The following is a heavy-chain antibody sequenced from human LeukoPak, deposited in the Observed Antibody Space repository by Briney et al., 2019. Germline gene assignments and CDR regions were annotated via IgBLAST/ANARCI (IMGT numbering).Heavy chain of an antibody. CDR1: GFTFSSYG. CDR3: ARGTGGDWLLEDYFDY. D-gene: IGHD3/OR15-3a*01. Sequence: GGSLRLSCAASGFTFSSYGMHWVRQAPGKGLEWVAVISYDGSNKYYADSVKGRFTISRDNSKNTLYLQMNSLRAEDTAVYYCARGTGGDWLLEDYFDYWGQGTLVTVSS. V-gene: IGHV3-30*03. J-gene: IGHJ4*02. CDR2: ISYDGSNK.